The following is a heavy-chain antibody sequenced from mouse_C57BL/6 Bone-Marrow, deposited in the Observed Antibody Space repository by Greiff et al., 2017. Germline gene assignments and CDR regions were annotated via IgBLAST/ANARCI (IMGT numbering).Heavy chain of an antibody. D-gene: IGHD2-2*01. V-gene: IGHV1-42*01. CDR1: GYSFTGYY. Sequence: EVKLVESGPELVKPGASVKISCKASGYSFTGYYMNWVKQSPEKSLEWIGEINPSTGGTTYNQKFKAKATLTVDKSSSTAYMQLKSLTSEDSAVYYCAPIYYGYPWFAYWGQGTLVTVSA. CDR3: APIYYGYPWFAY. CDR2: INPSTGGT. J-gene: IGHJ3*01.